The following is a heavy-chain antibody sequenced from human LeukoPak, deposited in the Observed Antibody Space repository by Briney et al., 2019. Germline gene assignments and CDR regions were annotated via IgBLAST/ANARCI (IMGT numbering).Heavy chain of an antibody. CDR2: IKRDGSS. CDR1: GFTFSSYW. J-gene: IGHJ1*01. Sequence: GGSLRLSCAASGFTFSSYWMQWVRQAPGEGLVWVSRIKRDGSSNYADSVKGRFTISRDNAKNTLSLQMNRLRAEDTGVYYCARAPSEIGGYYPEYFRHWGQGTLVTVSS. CDR3: ARAPSEIGGYYPEYFRH. D-gene: IGHD3-22*01. V-gene: IGHV3-74*01.